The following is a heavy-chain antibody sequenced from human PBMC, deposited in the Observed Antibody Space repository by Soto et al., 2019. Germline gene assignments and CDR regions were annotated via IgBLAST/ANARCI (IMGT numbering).Heavy chain of an antibody. V-gene: IGHV3-64D*06. D-gene: IGHD3-9*01. CDR2: ISPTGVNT. Sequence: PRGSLRLSCSASGFTFSTYDVHWVRQAPGKGLEFVAGISPTGVNTFYADSVKGRSTISRDNSKNTLYLQMSSLRPDDTAVYYCVKLTDDWGQGALVSVSS. CDR1: GFTFSTYD. CDR3: VKLTDD. J-gene: IGHJ4*02.